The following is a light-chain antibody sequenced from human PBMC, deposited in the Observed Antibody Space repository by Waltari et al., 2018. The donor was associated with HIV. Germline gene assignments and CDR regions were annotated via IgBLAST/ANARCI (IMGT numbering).Light chain of an antibody. CDR1: NSNIGNNY. CDR2: RNN. CDR3: QQYYSSPLT. Sequence: QSVLTQPPSASATPGQRVTISCSGTNSNIGNNYVYWYQQLPGTAPKVLIYRNNYRPSGVPDRFSGSKSGTSASLAISGLRSEDEADYYCQQYYSSPLTFGGGTK. J-gene: IGLJ2*01. V-gene: IGLV1-47*01.